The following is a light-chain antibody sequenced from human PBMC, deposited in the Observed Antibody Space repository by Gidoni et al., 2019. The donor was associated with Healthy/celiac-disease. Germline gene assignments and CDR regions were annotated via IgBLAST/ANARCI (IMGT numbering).Light chain of an antibody. CDR2: DVS. CDR3: SSYTSSSTLEV. CDR1: SSDVGGYNY. V-gene: IGLV2-14*01. Sequence: QSSLTHPASVSGSPVQSITISCTGTSSDVGGYNYVPWYQQHPGKAPKLMIYDVSNRPSGVSNRFSGSKSGNTASLTISGLQAEDEADYYCSSYTSSSTLEVFGGGTKLTVL. J-gene: IGLJ3*02.